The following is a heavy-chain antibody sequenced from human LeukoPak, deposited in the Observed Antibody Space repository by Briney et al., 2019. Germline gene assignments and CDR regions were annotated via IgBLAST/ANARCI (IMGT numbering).Heavy chain of an antibody. CDR1: GGSISSYY. D-gene: IGHD4-17*01. Sequence: SETLSLTCTVSGGSISSYYWSWIRQPPGKGLEWIGYIYYSGSTNYNPSLKSRVTISVDTSKNQFSLKLSSVTAADTAVYYCARQGYGDFFGYWGQGTLVTVSS. J-gene: IGHJ4*02. V-gene: IGHV4-59*08. CDR3: ARQGYGDFFGY. CDR2: IYYSGST.